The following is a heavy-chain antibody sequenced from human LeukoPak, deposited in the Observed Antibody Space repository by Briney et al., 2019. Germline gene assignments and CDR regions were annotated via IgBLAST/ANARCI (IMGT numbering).Heavy chain of an antibody. CDR2: IYTSGST. J-gene: IGHJ4*02. D-gene: IGHD3-22*01. Sequence: SETLSLTCTVSGGSISSYYWSWIRQPAGKGLEWIGRIYTSGSTNYNPSLKSRVTMSVDTSKNQFSLKLSSVTAADTAVYYCARVGYYDSSGYFLPIDYWGQGTLVTVSS. V-gene: IGHV4-4*07. CDR3: ARVGYYDSSGYFLPIDY. CDR1: GGSISSYY.